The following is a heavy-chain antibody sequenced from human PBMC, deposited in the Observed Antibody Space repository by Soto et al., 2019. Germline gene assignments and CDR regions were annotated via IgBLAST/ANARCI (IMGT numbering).Heavy chain of an antibody. V-gene: IGHV1-18*01. CDR1: GYTFTSYG. CDR2: ISAYNGNT. J-gene: IGHJ4*02. CDR3: ARECDSSGYPGIYYFDY. D-gene: IGHD3-22*01. Sequence: QVQLVQSGAEVKKPGASVKVSCKASGYTFTSYGISWVRQAPGQGLEWMGWISAYNGNTNYAQKLQGRVTMTPDTSTSTAYMGLRSLRSDDTAVYYGARECDSSGYPGIYYFDYWCQGTLVTASS.